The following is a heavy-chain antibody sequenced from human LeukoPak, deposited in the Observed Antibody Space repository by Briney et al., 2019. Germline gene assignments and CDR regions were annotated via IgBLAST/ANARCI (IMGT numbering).Heavy chain of an antibody. V-gene: IGHV3-23*01. CDR1: GFTFSSYA. CDR2: ISGSGGST. Sequence: PGGSLRLSCAASGFTFSSYAMSWVRQAPGKGLEWVSAISGSGGSTYYADSVKGRFTISRDNSKNTLYLQMNSLKTEDTAVYYCTTDPGPISPLDVWGKGTTVTVSS. CDR3: TTDPGPISPLDV. J-gene: IGHJ6*04. D-gene: IGHD3-9*01.